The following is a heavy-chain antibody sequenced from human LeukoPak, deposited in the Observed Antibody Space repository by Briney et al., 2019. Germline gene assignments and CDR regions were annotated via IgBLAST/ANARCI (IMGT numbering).Heavy chain of an antibody. D-gene: IGHD1-1*01. CDR1: GYTFTSYY. Sequence: GASVKVSRKASGYTFTSYYMHWVRQAPGQGLEWMGWINPNSGGTNYAQKFQGRVTMTRDTSISTAYMELSRLRSDDTAVYYCARDAGTTGLDPWGQGTLVTVSS. J-gene: IGHJ5*02. CDR3: ARDAGTTGLDP. CDR2: INPNSGGT. V-gene: IGHV1-2*02.